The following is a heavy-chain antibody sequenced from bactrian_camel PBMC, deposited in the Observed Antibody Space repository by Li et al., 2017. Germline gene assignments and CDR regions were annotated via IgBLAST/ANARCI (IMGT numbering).Heavy chain of an antibody. CDR1: GDTYC. J-gene: IGHJ7*01. Sequence: HVQLVESGGGSVQTGGTLRISCTASGDTYCMAWFRQVPGKEREGVAMINTQIGTTYYSDLVKGRFTIAQDNAKNILYLQLNSLKMEDTAMYYCARDLGGHGDGPLLDYYGMDYWGKGTQVTVS. D-gene: IGHD3*01. V-gene: IGHV3-2*01. CDR2: INTQIGTT.